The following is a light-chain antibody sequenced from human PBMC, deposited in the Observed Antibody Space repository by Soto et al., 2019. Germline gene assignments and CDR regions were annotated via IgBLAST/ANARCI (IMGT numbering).Light chain of an antibody. Sequence: DIRMTQSPSTLSASVGDRVTITCRASQSISAWLAWYQQKPGKAPKLLIYDASNLESGVPSRFSGSGSGKEFTLTISSLQTEEFASYFCLQHNAYPWTFGQGTKVDIK. CDR2: DAS. J-gene: IGKJ1*01. CDR1: QSISAW. V-gene: IGKV1-5*01. CDR3: LQHNAYPWT.